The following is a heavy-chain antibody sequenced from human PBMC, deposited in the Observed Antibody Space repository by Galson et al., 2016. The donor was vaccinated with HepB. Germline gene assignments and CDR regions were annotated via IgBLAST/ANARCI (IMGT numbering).Heavy chain of an antibody. CDR3: AKGGGQQVVRWERLKKVYYYYAMDV. CDR1: GFTFSSYS. D-gene: IGHD6-13*01. CDR2: ISSSGSTI. J-gene: IGHJ6*02. V-gene: IGHV3-48*02. Sequence: SLRLSCAASGFTFSSYSMNWVRQAPGKGLEWVSYISSSGSTIYYADSVKGRFTVSRDIAKNSLYLQMNSLRDEDTAMYYCAKGGGQQVVRWERLKKVYYYYAMDVWGQGTTVTVSS.